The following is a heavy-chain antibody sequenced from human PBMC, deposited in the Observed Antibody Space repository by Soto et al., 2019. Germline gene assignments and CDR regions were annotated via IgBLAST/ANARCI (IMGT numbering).Heavy chain of an antibody. J-gene: IGHJ3*02. Sequence: ASVKVSCKASGYTFTSYDINWVRQATGQGLEWMGWMNPNSGNTGYAQKFQGRVTMTRNTSISTAYMELSSLRSEDTAVYYCARDFLGRDVFDIWGQGTMVTVSS. CDR3: ARDFLGRDVFDI. D-gene: IGHD3-16*01. CDR2: MNPNSGNT. CDR1: GYTFTSYD. V-gene: IGHV1-8*01.